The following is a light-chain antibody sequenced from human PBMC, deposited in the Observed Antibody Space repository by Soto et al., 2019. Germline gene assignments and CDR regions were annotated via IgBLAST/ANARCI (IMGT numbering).Light chain of an antibody. CDR3: MQALETPYT. CDR2: LGS. V-gene: IGKV2-28*01. CDR1: QRLLPSNGNTF. J-gene: IGKJ2*01. Sequence: EIVMTQSPPSLTVTPGEPASISCRSIQRLLPSNGNTFLDWYLQKPGQSPQLLIYLGSNRASGVPDRVSGSEAGTDFTLKISSVEAEDVGVYYCMQALETPYTFGQGTKLEIK.